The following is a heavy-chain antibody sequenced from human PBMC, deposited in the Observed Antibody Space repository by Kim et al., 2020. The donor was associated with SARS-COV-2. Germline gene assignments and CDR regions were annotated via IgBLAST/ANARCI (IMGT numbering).Heavy chain of an antibody. CDR3: ASQKRSIAARPWDY. J-gene: IGHJ4*02. D-gene: IGHD6-6*01. V-gene: IGHV3-74*01. Sequence: GGSLRLSCAASGFTFSSYWMHWVRQAPGKGLVWVSRINSDGSSTSYADSVKGRFTISRDNAKNTLYLQMNSLRAEDTAVYYCASQKRSIAARPWDYWGQGTLVTVSS. CDR1: GFTFSSYW. CDR2: INSDGSST.